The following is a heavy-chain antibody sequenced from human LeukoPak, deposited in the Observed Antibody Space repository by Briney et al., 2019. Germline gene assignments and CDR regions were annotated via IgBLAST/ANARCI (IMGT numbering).Heavy chain of an antibody. J-gene: IGHJ4*02. D-gene: IGHD5-18*01. Sequence: SETLSLTCTVSGGSISDYYWSWIRQPPGKGLEWIGYIHSSGSTNYNPSLRSRVIISVDTSKNQFSLKLSSVTAADTAVYYCARADPRYGYCSNDHWGQGTLVTVSS. CDR2: IHSSGST. CDR3: ARADPRYGYCSNDH. V-gene: IGHV4-59*01. CDR1: GGSISDYY.